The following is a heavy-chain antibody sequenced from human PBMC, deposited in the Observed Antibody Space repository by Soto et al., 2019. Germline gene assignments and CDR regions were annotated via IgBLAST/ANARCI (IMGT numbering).Heavy chain of an antibody. CDR2: ISSSSSTI. CDR1: GFTFSSYS. V-gene: IGHV3-48*01. D-gene: IGHD3-22*01. CDR3: ARGPRGYDSSGYLHYYGMDV. J-gene: IGHJ6*02. Sequence: PGGSLRLSCAASGFTFSSYSMNWVRQAPGKGLEWVSYISSSSSTIYYADSVKGRFTISRDNAKNSLYLQMNSLRAEDTAVYYCARGPRGYDSSGYLHYYGMDVWGQGTTVTVSS.